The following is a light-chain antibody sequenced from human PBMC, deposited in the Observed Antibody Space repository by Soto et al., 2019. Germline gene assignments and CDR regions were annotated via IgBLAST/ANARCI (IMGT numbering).Light chain of an antibody. CDR3: QQYGSSLWT. CDR1: QSVSSSR. Sequence: EIVWTQSPGTLSLSPGERATLSCRASQSVSSSRLAWYRQKPGQAPRLLIYGASSRATGIPDRFSGSGSGTDFTLTISRLEPEDFEVYSCQQYGSSLWTFGRGTKVDIX. J-gene: IGKJ1*01. V-gene: IGKV3-20*01. CDR2: GAS.